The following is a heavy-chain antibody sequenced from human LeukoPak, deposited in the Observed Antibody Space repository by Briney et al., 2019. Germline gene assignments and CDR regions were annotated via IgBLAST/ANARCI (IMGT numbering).Heavy chain of an antibody. D-gene: IGHD3-10*01. Sequence: GGSLRLSCAASGFTFSSYSMNWVRQAPGKGLEWVSSISSSSSYIYYADSVKGRFTISRDNAKNSLYLQMNSLRAEDTAVYYCTTDPLVRFGELGGWGQGTLVTVSS. CDR2: ISSSSSYI. J-gene: IGHJ4*02. CDR3: TTDPLVRFGELGG. CDR1: GFTFSSYS. V-gene: IGHV3-21*01.